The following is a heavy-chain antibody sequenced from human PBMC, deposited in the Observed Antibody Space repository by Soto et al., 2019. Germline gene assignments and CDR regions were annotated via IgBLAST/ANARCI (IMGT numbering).Heavy chain of an antibody. V-gene: IGHV1-18*01. D-gene: IGHD6-13*01. J-gene: IGHJ4*02. CDR3: GVSAGLDV. Sequence: XSVKVSCTASGFSSSTYAGGWVRRAPGQGLECMGLISADSGEPRYAQQFQGRVAMTTDTSTRTAYMELRGLTSDDTAVYYCGVSAGLDVWGQGTRVTVSS. CDR1: GFSSSTYA. CDR2: ISADSGEP.